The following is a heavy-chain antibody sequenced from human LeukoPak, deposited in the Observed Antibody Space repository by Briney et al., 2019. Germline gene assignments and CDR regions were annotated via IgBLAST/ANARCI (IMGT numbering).Heavy chain of an antibody. J-gene: IGHJ3*02. D-gene: IGHD3-10*01. V-gene: IGHV4-39*01. Sequence: SETLSLTCTVSGGSISSSSYYWGWIRQPPGKGLEWIGSIYYSGSTYYNPSLKSRVTISVDTSKNQFSLKLSSVTAADTAVYYCARRLMVRGHDAFDIWGQGTMVTVSS. CDR3: ARRLMVRGHDAFDI. CDR1: GGSISSSSYY. CDR2: IYYSGST.